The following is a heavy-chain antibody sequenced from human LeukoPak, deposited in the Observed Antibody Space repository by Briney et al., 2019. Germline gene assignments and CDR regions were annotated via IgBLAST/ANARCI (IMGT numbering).Heavy chain of an antibody. CDR3: ARDFAVVTDSGVR. CDR2: IYSAGNT. V-gene: IGHV3-53*01. J-gene: IGHJ4*02. D-gene: IGHD3-3*01. Sequence: PGGSLRLSCAASGFSVSSNYMSWVRQAPGKGLEWVSNIYSAGNTFYADSVKGRFTISRDDAKSSLYLQMNSLRAEDTAVYYCARDFAVVTDSGVRWGQGTLVTVSA. CDR1: GFSVSSNY.